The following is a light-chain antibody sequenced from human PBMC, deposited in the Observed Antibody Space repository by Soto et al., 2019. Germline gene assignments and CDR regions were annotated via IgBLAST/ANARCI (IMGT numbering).Light chain of an antibody. CDR2: AAS. J-gene: IGKJ1*01. CDR3: QQSYSTRRT. CDR1: QSISSY. V-gene: IGKV1-39*01. Sequence: IQMTQSPSSPSASVGDRVIITCRASQSISSYLNWYQQKPGKAPKLLIYAASSLQSGVPSRFSGSGSGTDFTLTISSLQPGDFATYYCQQSYSTRRTFGQGTKADI.